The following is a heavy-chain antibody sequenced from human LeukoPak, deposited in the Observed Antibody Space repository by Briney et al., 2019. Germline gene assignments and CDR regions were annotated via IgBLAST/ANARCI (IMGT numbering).Heavy chain of an antibody. CDR3: ARAPEQTTPILWFVEPNMGYYYYGMDV. CDR1: GYTFTSYG. J-gene: IGHJ6*02. CDR2: ISAYNGNT. V-gene: IGHV1-18*01. D-gene: IGHD3-10*01. Sequence: ASVKVSCKASGYTFTSYGISWVRQAPGQGLEWMGWISAYNGNTNYAQKLQGRVTMTTDTSTSTAYMELRSLRSDDTAVCYCARAPEQTTPILWFVEPNMGYYYYGMDVWGQGTTVTVSS.